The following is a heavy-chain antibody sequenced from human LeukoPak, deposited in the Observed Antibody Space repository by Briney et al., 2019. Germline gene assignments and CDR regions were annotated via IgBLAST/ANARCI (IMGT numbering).Heavy chain of an antibody. Sequence: GGSLRLSCAASGFSFSNYAMSWVRQTPGKGLEWVSAITGSGGSTYHADSVKGGFTISRDNSKNTLYLQMNSLRAEDTAVYYCAKAVWFGELLGPFDYWGQEPWSPSPQ. J-gene: IGHJ4*01. D-gene: IGHD3-10*01. CDR2: ITGSGGST. CDR1: GFSFSNYA. V-gene: IGHV3-23*01. CDR3: AKAVWFGELLGPFDY.